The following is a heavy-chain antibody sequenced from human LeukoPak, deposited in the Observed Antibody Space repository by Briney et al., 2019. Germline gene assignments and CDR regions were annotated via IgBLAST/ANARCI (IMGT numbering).Heavy chain of an antibody. CDR2: FDPEDGET. Sequence: ASVKVSCKVSGYTLTELSMHWVRQAPGKGLEWMGGFDPEDGETIYARKFQGRVTMTEDTSTDTAYMELSSLRSEDTAVYYCATFVSSGYYWSLDYWGQGTLVTVSS. CDR3: ATFVSSGYYWSLDY. D-gene: IGHD3-22*01. J-gene: IGHJ4*02. V-gene: IGHV1-24*01. CDR1: GYTLTELS.